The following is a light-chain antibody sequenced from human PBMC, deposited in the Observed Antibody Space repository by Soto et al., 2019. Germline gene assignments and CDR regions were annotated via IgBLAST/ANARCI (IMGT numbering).Light chain of an antibody. CDR2: DVT. CDR1: GSDIGTYNH. Sequence: QSVLTQPPSVSGSPGQSVAISSTGTGSDIGTYNHVSWYQHHPGKAPKLIIYDVTSRPSGVSNRFSASKSGNTASLTISGLQAEDEADYYCSSYTTRNTEVFGTGTKVTVL. V-gene: IGLV2-14*03. J-gene: IGLJ1*01. CDR3: SSYTTRNTEV.